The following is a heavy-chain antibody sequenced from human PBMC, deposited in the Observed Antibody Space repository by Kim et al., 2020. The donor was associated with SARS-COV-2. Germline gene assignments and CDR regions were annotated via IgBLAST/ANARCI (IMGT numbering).Heavy chain of an antibody. V-gene: IGHV3-23*01. CDR3: AKIGLRGAAARAYNWFDP. Sequence: GGSLRLSCAASGFTFSSYAMSWVRQAPGKGLEWVSAISGSGGSTYYADSVKGRFTISRDNSKNTLYLQMNSLRAEDTAVYYCAKIGLRGAAARAYNWFDPWGQGTLVTVSS. CDR2: ISGSGGST. D-gene: IGHD2-2*01. J-gene: IGHJ5*02. CDR1: GFTFSSYA.